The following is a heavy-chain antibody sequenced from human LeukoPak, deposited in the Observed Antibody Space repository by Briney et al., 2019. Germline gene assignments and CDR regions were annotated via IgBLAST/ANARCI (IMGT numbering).Heavy chain of an antibody. CDR1: GYTFTSYG. Sequence: GASVKVSCKASGYTFTSYGISGVRQAPGQGLEWMGWISAYNGNTNYAQKLQGRVTMTTDTSTSTAYMELRSLRSDDAAVYYCARVGLGGELFLFDYWGQGTLVTVSS. D-gene: IGHD3-10*01. CDR2: ISAYNGNT. J-gene: IGHJ4*02. V-gene: IGHV1-18*01. CDR3: ARVGLGGELFLFDY.